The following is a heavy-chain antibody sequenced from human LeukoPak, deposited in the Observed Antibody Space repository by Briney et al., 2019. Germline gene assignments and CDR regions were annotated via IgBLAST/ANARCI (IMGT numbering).Heavy chain of an antibody. CDR3: ARDPPGWELSGDI. J-gene: IGHJ3*02. Sequence: GGSLRLSCAAFEFTFSAFWMSWVRQAPGKGLEWVAVISYDGSNKYYADSVKGRFTISRDNSKNTLYLQMNSLRAEDTAVYYCARDPPGWELSGDIWGQGTMVTVSS. D-gene: IGHD1-26*01. CDR2: ISYDGSNK. CDR1: EFTFSAFW. V-gene: IGHV3-30*03.